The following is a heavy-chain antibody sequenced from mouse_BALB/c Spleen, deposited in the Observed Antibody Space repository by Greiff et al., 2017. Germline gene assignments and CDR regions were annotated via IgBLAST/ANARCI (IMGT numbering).Heavy chain of an antibody. Sequence: VKLVESGPGLVQPSQSLSITCTVSGFSLTSYGVHWVRQSPGKGLEWLGVIWSGGSTDYNAAFISRLSISTDNSKSQVFFKMNSLQANDTAIYYSARGYRYDERPMDYGGQGTSVTVSS. V-gene: IGHV2-2*02. CDR2: IWSGGST. J-gene: IGHJ4*01. CDR1: GFSLTSYG. CDR3: ARGYRYDERPMDY. D-gene: IGHD2-14*01.